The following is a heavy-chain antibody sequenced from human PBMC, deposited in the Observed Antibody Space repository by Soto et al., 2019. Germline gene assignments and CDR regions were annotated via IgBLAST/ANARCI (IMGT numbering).Heavy chain of an antibody. CDR3: TRLRLGVTTRYFDN. CDR2: IKNKANSYTT. D-gene: IGHD4-4*01. Sequence: EVLLVESGGGLVQPGGSLRLSCAASGFTFSDHYMDWVRQAPGKGLEWVGRIKNKANSYTTEYAASVKGRFTISRDDSKNSLNLQMTSLKTEATSVYYCTRLRLGVTTRYFDNWGQGPLVTVSS. CDR1: GFTFSDHY. J-gene: IGHJ4*02. V-gene: IGHV3-72*01.